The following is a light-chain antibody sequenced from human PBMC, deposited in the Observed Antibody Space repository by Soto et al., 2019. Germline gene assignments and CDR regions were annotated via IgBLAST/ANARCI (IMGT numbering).Light chain of an antibody. CDR1: SSNIGARFE. J-gene: IGLJ2*01. V-gene: IGLV1-40*01. Sequence: QSVLTQPPSVSGTPGQRVTISCTGSSSNIGARFEVNWYQQRPGTAPKLLVYGNNNRPSGVPDRFSGSKSGTSASLAITGLQAEDEADYYCQSYDSTLSGSVFDGGTKLTVL. CDR3: QSYDSTLSGSV. CDR2: GNN.